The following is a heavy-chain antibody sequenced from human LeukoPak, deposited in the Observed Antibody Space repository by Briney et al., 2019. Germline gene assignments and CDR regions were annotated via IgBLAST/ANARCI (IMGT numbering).Heavy chain of an antibody. V-gene: IGHV3-21*04. Sequence: GGSLRLSCAASGFTFNNYSMNWVRQAPGKGLEWVSSISSRSNYIYYPDSVKGRFTISRDDSKNTAYLQMNSLKTEDTAVYYCTSPGSGLDYWGQGTLVTVSS. CDR3: TSPGSGLDY. CDR2: ISSRSNYI. CDR1: GFTFNNYS. J-gene: IGHJ4*02. D-gene: IGHD6-19*01.